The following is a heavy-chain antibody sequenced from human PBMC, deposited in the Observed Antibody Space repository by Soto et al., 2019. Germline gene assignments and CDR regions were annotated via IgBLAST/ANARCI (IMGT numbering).Heavy chain of an antibody. CDR3: AGGLTRYYYYYGMDV. J-gene: IGHJ6*02. CDR1: GGPFPNGGYY. D-gene: IGHD3-10*01. CDR2: INHSGST. V-gene: IGHV4-34*01. Sequence: SETLSLTCTVSGGPFPNGGYYWSWIRQPPGKGLEWIGEINHSGSTNYNPSLKSRVTISVDTSKNQSSLKLSSVTAADTAVYYCAGGLTRYYYYYGMDVWGQGTTVTVSS.